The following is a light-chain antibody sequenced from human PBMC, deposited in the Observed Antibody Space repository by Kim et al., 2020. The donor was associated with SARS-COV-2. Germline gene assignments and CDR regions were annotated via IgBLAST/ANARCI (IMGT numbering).Light chain of an antibody. CDR3: QQSYSTPYT. Sequence: DIQLTQSPSSLSASVGDRVSITCRSSQSIDNRLNWFQQRPGKAPALLVLAASALQSDIPSRFSGTGSGTDFTLTIDTLQPEDFATYYCQQSYSTPYTFGQGTKLEI. V-gene: IGKV1-39*01. CDR1: QSIDNR. CDR2: AAS. J-gene: IGKJ2*01.